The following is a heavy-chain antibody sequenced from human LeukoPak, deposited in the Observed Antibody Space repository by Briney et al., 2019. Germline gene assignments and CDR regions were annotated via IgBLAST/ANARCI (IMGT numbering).Heavy chain of an antibody. CDR2: IYYSGST. V-gene: IGHV4-39*07. CDR3: ARDPLGYCSSTSCFSDYYMDV. CDR1: GGSISSSSYY. D-gene: IGHD2-2*01. J-gene: IGHJ6*03. Sequence: SETLSRTCTVSGGSISSSSYYWGWIRQPPGKGLEWIGSIYYSGSTNYNPSLKSRVTISVDTSKNQFSLKLSSVTAADTAVYYCARDPLGYCSSTSCFSDYYMDVWGKGTTVTVSS.